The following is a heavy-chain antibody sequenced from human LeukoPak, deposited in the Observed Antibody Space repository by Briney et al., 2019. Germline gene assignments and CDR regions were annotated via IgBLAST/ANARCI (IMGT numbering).Heavy chain of an antibody. CDR2: INPNSGGT. J-gene: IGHJ6*03. CDR1: GYTFTGYY. D-gene: IGHD6-6*01. Sequence: ASVKVSCKASGYTFTGYYMHWVRQAPGQGLEWMGWINPNSGGTNYAQKFQGRVTMTRDTSISTAYMELSRLRSDDTAVYYCARDGVAARLYYYYMDVWGKGTTVTVSS. CDR3: ARDGVAARLYYYYMDV. V-gene: IGHV1-2*02.